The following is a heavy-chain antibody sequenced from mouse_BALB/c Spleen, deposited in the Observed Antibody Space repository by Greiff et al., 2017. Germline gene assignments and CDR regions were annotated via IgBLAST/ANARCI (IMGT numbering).Heavy chain of an antibody. J-gene: IGHJ4*01. Sequence: EVKLVESGGGLVKLGGSLKLSCAASGFTFSSYYMSWVRQTPEKRLELVAAINSNGGSTYYPDTVKGRFTISRDNAKNTLYLQMSSLKSEDTALYYCARHQGSSRYYYAMDYWGQGTSVTVSS. CDR3: ARHQGSSRYYYAMDY. CDR1: GFTFSSYY. V-gene: IGHV5-6-2*01. D-gene: IGHD1-1*01. CDR2: INSNGGST.